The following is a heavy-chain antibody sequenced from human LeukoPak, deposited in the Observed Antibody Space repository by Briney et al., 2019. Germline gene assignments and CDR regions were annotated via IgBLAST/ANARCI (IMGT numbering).Heavy chain of an antibody. J-gene: IGHJ6*03. D-gene: IGHD2-15*01. Sequence: SETLSLTCTVSGYSISSGYYWGWIRQPPGKGLEWIGSIYHSGSTYYNPSLKSRVTMSVDTSKNQFSLKLSSVTAADTAVYYCARDRTHHSRCCMDVWGKGTTVTISS. CDR2: IYHSGST. CDR3: ARDRTHHSRCCMDV. CDR1: GYSISSGYY. V-gene: IGHV4-38-2*02.